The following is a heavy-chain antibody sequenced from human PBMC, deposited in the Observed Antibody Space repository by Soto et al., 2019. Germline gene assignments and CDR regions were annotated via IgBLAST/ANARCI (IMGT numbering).Heavy chain of an antibody. Sequence: QVQLQESGPGLVKPSETLSLTCTVSGGSISSYYWSWIRQPAGKGLEWIGRIYTSGSTNYNPSLKSRVTMSVDTSKNQFSLKLSSVTAADTAVYYCARDGPQYNWNPNWFDPWGQGTLVTVSS. CDR2: IYTSGST. CDR3: ARDGPQYNWNPNWFDP. J-gene: IGHJ5*02. CDR1: GGSISSYY. V-gene: IGHV4-4*07. D-gene: IGHD1-20*01.